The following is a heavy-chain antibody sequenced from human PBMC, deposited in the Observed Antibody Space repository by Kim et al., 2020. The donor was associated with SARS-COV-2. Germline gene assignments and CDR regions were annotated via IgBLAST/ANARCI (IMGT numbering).Heavy chain of an antibody. CDR2: SRDRANSYST. CDR3: TRRIFDAFDV. J-gene: IGHJ3*01. CDR1: GLNFSDHY. V-gene: IGHV3-72*01. D-gene: IGHD1-20*01. Sequence: GGSLRLSCGVSGLNFSDHYMDWVRQAPGKGLEWVGRSRDRANSYSTEYAASVKDRFAISRDHSHHSVHLEMQDLKVEDTAIYYCTRRIFDAFDVWGQGVMVTVSS.